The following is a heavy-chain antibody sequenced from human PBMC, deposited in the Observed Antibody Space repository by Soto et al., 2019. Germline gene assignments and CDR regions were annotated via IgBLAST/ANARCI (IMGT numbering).Heavy chain of an antibody. Sequence: QLQLQESGPGLVKPSETLSLTCTVSGGSISSSSYYWGWIRQPPGKGLEWIGSIYYSGSTYYNPSLKSRVTISVDTSKNQFSLKLSSVTAADTAVYYCARRNDDYSSSWWGSDYWGQGTLVTVSS. V-gene: IGHV4-39*01. CDR3: ARRNDDYSSSWWGSDY. CDR1: GGSISSSSYY. J-gene: IGHJ4*02. D-gene: IGHD6-13*01. CDR2: IYYSGST.